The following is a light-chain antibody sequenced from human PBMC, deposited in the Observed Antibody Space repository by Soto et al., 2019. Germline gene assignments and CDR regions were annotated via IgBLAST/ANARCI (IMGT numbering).Light chain of an antibody. CDR3: QAWHSSSVV. CDR1: KLGDKY. V-gene: IGLV3-1*01. CDR2: EDT. Sequence: SYELTQSPSVSVSPGQTATITCSGDKLGDKYAYWYQQKPGQSPVVVIYEDTKRPSGIPERFSGSNSGNTATLTISGTQAMDEADYYCQAWHSSSVVFGGGTQLTVL. J-gene: IGLJ2*01.